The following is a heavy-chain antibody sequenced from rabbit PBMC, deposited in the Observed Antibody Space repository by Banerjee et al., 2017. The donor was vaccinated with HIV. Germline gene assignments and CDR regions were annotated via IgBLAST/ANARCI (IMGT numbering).Heavy chain of an antibody. D-gene: IGHD4-1*01. CDR2: IYAGSSGST. J-gene: IGHJ6*01. Sequence: QSLEESGGGLVQPGASLTLTCKASGFTLSSNYMCWVRQAPGKGPEWIACIYAGSSGSTYYATWAKGRFTISKTSSTTVTLQMTSLTAADTATYFCARHISSSGWGGDLWGPGTLVTVS. CDR1: GFTLSSNY. V-gene: IGHV1S40*01. CDR3: ARHISSSGWGGDL.